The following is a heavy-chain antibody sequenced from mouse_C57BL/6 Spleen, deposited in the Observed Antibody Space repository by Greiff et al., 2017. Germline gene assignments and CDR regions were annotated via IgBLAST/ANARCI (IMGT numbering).Heavy chain of an antibody. Sequence: VQLVESGAELVKPGASVTMSCKASGYTFTSYWITWVKQRPGQGLEWIGDIYPGSGSTNYNEKFKSKATLTVDTSSSTAYMQLSSLTSEDSAVYYCARWDAYWGQGTLVTVSA. CDR1: GYTFTSYW. J-gene: IGHJ3*01. V-gene: IGHV1-55*01. CDR2: IYPGSGST. D-gene: IGHD4-1*01. CDR3: ARWDAY.